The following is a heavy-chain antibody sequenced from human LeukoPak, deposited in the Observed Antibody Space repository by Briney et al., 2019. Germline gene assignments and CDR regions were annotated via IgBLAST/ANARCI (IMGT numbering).Heavy chain of an antibody. CDR3: ARVGGDYGMDV. D-gene: IGHD3-16*01. CDR2: IYYSGST. J-gene: IGHJ6*04. V-gene: IGHV4-30-4*01. Sequence: SQTLSLTCTVSVGSISSGDYYWSWIRQPPGKGLEWIGYIYYSGSTYYNPSLKSRVTISVDTSKNQFSLKLSSVTAADTAVYYCARVGGDYGMDVWGKGTTVTVSS. CDR1: VGSISSGDYY.